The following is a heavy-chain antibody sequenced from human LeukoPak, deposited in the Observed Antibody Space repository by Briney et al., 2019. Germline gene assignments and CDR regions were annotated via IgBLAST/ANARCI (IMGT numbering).Heavy chain of an antibody. V-gene: IGHV3-21*01. D-gene: IGHD6-19*01. CDR2: ISSSSSYV. CDR1: GFTFSSYS. J-gene: IGHJ4*02. Sequence: GGSLRLSCAASGFTFSSYSMNWVRQAPGKGLEWVSSISSSSSYVYQVDSVKGRFTISRDNAKNSLYLQMNSLRAEDTAVYSCARGYSSGWTFDYWGQGTLVTVSP. CDR3: ARGYSSGWTFDY.